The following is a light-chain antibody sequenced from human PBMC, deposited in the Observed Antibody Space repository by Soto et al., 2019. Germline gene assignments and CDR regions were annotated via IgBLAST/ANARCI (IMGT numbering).Light chain of an antibody. CDR1: QSVSSY. CDR2: DAS. J-gene: IGKJ4*01. Sequence: EIVLTQSPSTLSLSPGSRPTLCCRASQSVSSYLAWYQQKPGQAPRLIIYDASNTATGIPARFSGSGSGTDFNLTISSLEPEDFAVYYCQQRSNWTLTFGGGTKVDIK. V-gene: IGKV3-11*01. CDR3: QQRSNWTLT.